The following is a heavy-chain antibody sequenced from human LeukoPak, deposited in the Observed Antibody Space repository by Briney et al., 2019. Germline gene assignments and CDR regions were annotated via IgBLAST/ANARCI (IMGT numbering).Heavy chain of an antibody. CDR3: ARDSYMAAADTWFDP. CDR1: GYTFTDYT. J-gene: IGHJ5*02. D-gene: IGHD6-13*01. Sequence: GASVKVSCKASGYTFTDYTIHWVRQAPGQRLEWMGWINSAYSNTKYSRKFQGRVTITSDTSASTAYMEVRSLTSEDTAIYYCARDSYMAAADTWFDPWGQGTLVTVSS. CDR2: INSAYSNT. V-gene: IGHV1-3*01.